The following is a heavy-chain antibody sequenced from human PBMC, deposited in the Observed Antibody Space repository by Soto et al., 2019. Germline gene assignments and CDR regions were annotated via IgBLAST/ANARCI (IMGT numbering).Heavy chain of an antibody. D-gene: IGHD5-12*01. Sequence: GGSLRIACTASGFTFGDYAMSWFRQDPGKGLEWVGFIRSKAYGGTTEYAASVKGRFTISRDDSKSIAYLQMNSLKTEDTAVYYCTRAVATIRYYYYGMDVWGQGTTVTVSS. V-gene: IGHV3-49*03. CDR2: IRSKAYGGTT. J-gene: IGHJ6*02. CDR1: GFTFGDYA. CDR3: TRAVATIRYYYYGMDV.